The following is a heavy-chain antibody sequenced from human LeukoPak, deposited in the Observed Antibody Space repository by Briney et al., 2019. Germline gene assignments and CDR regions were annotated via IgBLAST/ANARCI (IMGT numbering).Heavy chain of an antibody. J-gene: IGHJ4*02. Sequence: GGSQRLSCAASGFTFSSYWMHWVRQAPGKGLVWVSRINSEGSSTNYADSVKGGFTISRDNEKNKLYLQMNSLRAEDTAVYYCARGGTSGSLIYWGQGTLVTVSS. CDR1: GFTFSSYW. V-gene: IGHV3-74*01. CDR2: INSEGSST. D-gene: IGHD1-26*01. CDR3: ARGGTSGSLIY.